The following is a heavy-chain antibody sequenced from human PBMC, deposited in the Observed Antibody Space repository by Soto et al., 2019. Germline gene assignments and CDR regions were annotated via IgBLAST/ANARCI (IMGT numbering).Heavy chain of an antibody. D-gene: IGHD3-3*01. CDR3: ARVAFGVVTVFDY. CDR2: INVGNGNT. J-gene: IGHJ4*02. Sequence: QVQLLQSGAEVKKPGASVKVSCRASGYTFTSHAMHWLRQAPGQRLEWMGWINVGNGNTQYPQRFQGRVTVTRDTXXXXXXXXXXXXXXEDTAVYYCARVAFGVVTVFDYWGQGTLVTVSS. CDR1: GYTFTSHA. V-gene: IGHV1-3*01.